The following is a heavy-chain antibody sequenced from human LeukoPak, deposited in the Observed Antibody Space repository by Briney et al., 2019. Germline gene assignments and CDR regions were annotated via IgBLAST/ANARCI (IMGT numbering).Heavy chain of an antibody. V-gene: IGHV4-39*07. D-gene: IGHD1-26*01. J-gene: IGHJ4*02. CDR2: IYYSGST. Sequence: PSETLSLTCTVSGGSISSSSYYWGWIRQPPGKGLEWIGSIYYSGSTYYNPSLKSRVTISVDTSKNQFSLKLSSVTAAATAVYYCARDLRNSGSWDPAANDYWGQGSLVTVSS. CDR3: ARDLRNSGSWDPAANDY. CDR1: GGSISSSSYY.